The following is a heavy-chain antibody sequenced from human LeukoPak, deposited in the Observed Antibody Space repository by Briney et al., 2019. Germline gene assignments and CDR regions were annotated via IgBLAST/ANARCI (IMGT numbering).Heavy chain of an antibody. Sequence: GGSLRLSCAASGFTFSDSYMTWVRQAPGKGVEWVAYISGSGHDINYSDSVKGRFTISRDNAKNSLYLQMSSLRVEDTAVYFCARDDGGNFNDAFDIWGQGTMVTVSS. CDR2: ISGSGHDI. J-gene: IGHJ3*02. CDR1: GFTFSDSY. V-gene: IGHV3-11*04. CDR3: ARDDGGNFNDAFDI. D-gene: IGHD4-23*01.